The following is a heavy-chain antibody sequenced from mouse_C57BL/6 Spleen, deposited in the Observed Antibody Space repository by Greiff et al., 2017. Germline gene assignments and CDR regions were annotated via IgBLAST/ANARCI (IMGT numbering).Heavy chain of an antibody. CDR3: ARSRLGLAWFAY. CDR2: INPNNGGT. CDR1: GYTFTDYN. D-gene: IGHD4-1*01. V-gene: IGHV1-18*01. Sequence: VQLKQSGPELVKPGASVKIPCKASGYTFTDYNMDWVKQSHGKSLEWIGDINPNNGGTIYNQKFKGKATLTVDKSSSTAYMELRSLTSEDTAVYYCARSRLGLAWFAYWGQGTLVTVSA. J-gene: IGHJ3*01.